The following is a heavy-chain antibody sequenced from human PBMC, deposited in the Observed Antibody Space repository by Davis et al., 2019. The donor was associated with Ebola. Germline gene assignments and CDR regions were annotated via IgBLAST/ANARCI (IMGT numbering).Heavy chain of an antibody. CDR3: ATAHLSVTPPGY. J-gene: IGHJ4*02. Sequence: AASVKVSCKASGYTFTSYGMHWVRQAPGQRLEWMGWINAGNGDTKYSQKFQGRVTITRDTPASTAYMELRSLRSDDTAVYYCATAHLSVTPPGYWGQGTLVTVSS. D-gene: IGHD4-17*01. V-gene: IGHV1-3*01. CDR2: INAGNGDT. CDR1: GYTFTSYG.